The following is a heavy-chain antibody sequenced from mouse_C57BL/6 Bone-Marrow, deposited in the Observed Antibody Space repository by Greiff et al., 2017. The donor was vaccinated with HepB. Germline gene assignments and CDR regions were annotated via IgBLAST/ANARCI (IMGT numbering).Heavy chain of an antibody. CDR2: ISDGGSYT. CDR3: ARDRNGYADFDY. D-gene: IGHD2-2*01. Sequence: EVQLQESGGGLVKPGGSLKLSCAASGFTFSSYAMSWVRQTPEKRLEWVATISDGGSYTYYPDNVKGRFTISRDNAKNNLYLQMSHLKSEDTAMYYCARDRNGYADFDYWGQGTTLTVSS. V-gene: IGHV5-4*01. CDR1: GFTFSSYA. J-gene: IGHJ2*01.